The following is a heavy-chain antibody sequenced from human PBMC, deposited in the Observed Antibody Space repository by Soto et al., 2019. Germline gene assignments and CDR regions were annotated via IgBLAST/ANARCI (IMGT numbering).Heavy chain of an antibody. CDR3: ARGRYYYYYMDV. Sequence: SETLSLPCAVYWGSLSGFYWGWIRQPPGKGLEWIGEINHSGSTNYNPSLKSRVTISVDTSKNQFSLKLSSVTAADTAVYYCARGRYYYYYMDVWGKGTTVTVSS. CDR1: WGSLSGFY. CDR2: INHSGST. J-gene: IGHJ6*03. V-gene: IGHV4-34*01.